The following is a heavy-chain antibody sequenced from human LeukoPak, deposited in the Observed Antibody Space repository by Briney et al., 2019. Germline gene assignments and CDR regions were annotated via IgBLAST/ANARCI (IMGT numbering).Heavy chain of an antibody. CDR2: ISYDGSNK. CDR1: GFTFSSYA. Sequence: GGSLRLSCAASGFTFSSYAMHRVRQAPGKELEGVAVISYDGSNKYYADSVKGRFTISRDNSKNTLYLQMNSLRAQDTAVYYCARLSVRLVIPYYMDVWGKGTTVTVSS. J-gene: IGHJ6*03. V-gene: IGHV3-30*01. CDR3: ARLSVRLVIPYYMDV. D-gene: IGHD3-9*01.